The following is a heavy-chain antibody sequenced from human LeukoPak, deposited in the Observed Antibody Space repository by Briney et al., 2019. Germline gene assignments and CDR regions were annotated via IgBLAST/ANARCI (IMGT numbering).Heavy chain of an antibody. Sequence: PGGSLRLSCAASGLTFSSYAMSWVRQPPGKGLEWVSGIRGSGGSTYYAASVKGRFTISRDNSKNTLYLQMNSLRAEDTAVYYCAKPPYSSGWFFDYWGQGTLVTVSS. CDR2: IRGSGGST. CDR3: AKPPYSSGWFFDY. CDR1: GLTFSSYA. V-gene: IGHV3-23*01. D-gene: IGHD6-19*01. J-gene: IGHJ4*02.